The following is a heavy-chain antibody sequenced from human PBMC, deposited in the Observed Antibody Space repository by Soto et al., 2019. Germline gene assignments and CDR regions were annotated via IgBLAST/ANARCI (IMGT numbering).Heavy chain of an antibody. CDR1: GGSISSYY. Sequence: SETLSLTCTVSGGSISSYYWTWIRQSPGRGLEWIGYAYYSGITNYNPSLKSRVTISVDTSRNQFSLKMTSVTAADTAAYYCATGKYFLNCFDYGGQGTRVTVSS. CDR3: ATGKYFLNCFDY. V-gene: IGHV4-59*03. CDR2: AYYSGIT. J-gene: IGHJ4*02. D-gene: IGHD7-27*01.